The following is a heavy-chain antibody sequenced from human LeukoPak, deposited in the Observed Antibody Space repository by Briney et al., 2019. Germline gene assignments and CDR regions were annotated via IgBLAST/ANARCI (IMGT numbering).Heavy chain of an antibody. Sequence: SETLSLTCTVSGGSISSYYWSWIRQPPGKGLEWIGYIYYSGSTNYNPSLKSRVTISVDTSKNQFSLKLSSVTAADTAVYYCARGTTVTPPDYWGQGTLVTVSS. CDR3: ARGTTVTPPDY. CDR1: GGSISSYY. V-gene: IGHV4-59*12. CDR2: IYYSGST. D-gene: IGHD4-17*01. J-gene: IGHJ4*02.